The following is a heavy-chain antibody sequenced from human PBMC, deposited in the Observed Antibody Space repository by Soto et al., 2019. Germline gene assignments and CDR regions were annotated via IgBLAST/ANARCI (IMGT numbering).Heavy chain of an antibody. CDR2: IIPILGIA. CDR3: ASWQPVGYCRGGSCYSGWFDP. V-gene: IGHV1-69*02. J-gene: IGHJ5*02. Sequence: QVQLVQSGAEVKKPGSSVKVSCKASGGTFSSYTISWVRQAPGQGLEWMGRIIPILGIANYAQKFQGRVTITADKSTSTAYMELSSLRSEDTAVYYCASWQPVGYCRGGSCYSGWFDPWGQGTLVPVSS. D-gene: IGHD2-15*01. CDR1: GGTFSSYT.